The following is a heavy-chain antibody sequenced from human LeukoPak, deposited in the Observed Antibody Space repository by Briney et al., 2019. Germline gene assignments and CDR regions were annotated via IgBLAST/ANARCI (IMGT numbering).Heavy chain of an antibody. J-gene: IGHJ6*03. CDR3: ARAIFGVVYYYYYMDV. Sequence: ASVKVSCKASGYTFTRYYIHWVRQAPGQGLEWMGVVYTSGGGTVYAQKFQGRVTMTRDTSTTTAYMELSSLRSEDTAVYYCARAIFGVVYYYYYMDVWGKGTTVTVSS. CDR2: VYTSGGGT. CDR1: GYTFTRYY. D-gene: IGHD3-3*01. V-gene: IGHV1-46*01.